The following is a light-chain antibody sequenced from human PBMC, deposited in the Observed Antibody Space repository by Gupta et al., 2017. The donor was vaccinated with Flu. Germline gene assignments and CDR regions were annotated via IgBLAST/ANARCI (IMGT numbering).Light chain of an antibody. V-gene: IGLV1-44*01. CDR3: AAWDDSLNGFWV. CDR1: SSNIGSNT. Sequence: QSVLTQPPSASGTPGQRVTISCSGSSSNIGSNTVNCYQQLPGTAPKLLIYSNNQRPSGVPDRFSGSKPGTSASLAISGLQSEDEADYYCAAWDDSLNGFWVFGGGTKLTVL. CDR2: SNN. J-gene: IGLJ3*02.